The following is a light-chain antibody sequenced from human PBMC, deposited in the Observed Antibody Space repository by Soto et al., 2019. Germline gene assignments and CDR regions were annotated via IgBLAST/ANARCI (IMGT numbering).Light chain of an antibody. CDR3: QHRNTWPPIT. Sequence: EIVLTQSPVTLSLSPGERATLSCRASQSVRTYLAWYQVKPGQAPRLLIYDASRRASGVPARFSGSGSGTDLTLTISSLEPEAFAVHYCQHRNTWPPITFGQGTRREIK. CDR1: QSVRTY. CDR2: DAS. J-gene: IGKJ5*01. V-gene: IGKV3-11*01.